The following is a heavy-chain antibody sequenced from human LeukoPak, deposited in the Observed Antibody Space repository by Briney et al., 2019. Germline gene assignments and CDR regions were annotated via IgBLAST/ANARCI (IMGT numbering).Heavy chain of an antibody. CDR1: GFTFSSYW. CDR3: ARDASSYWGNSDWYFDL. V-gene: IGHV3-33*08. Sequence: PGGSLRLSCAASGFTFSSYWMSWVRQAPGKGLEWVAVIWYDGSNKYYADSVKGRFTISRDNSKNTLYLQMNSLRAEDTAVYYCARDASSYWGNSDWYFDLWGRGTLVTVSS. D-gene: IGHD2-8*02. CDR2: IWYDGSNK. J-gene: IGHJ2*01.